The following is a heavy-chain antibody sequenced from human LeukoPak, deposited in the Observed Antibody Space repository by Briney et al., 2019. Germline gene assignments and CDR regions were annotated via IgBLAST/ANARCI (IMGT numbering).Heavy chain of an antibody. D-gene: IGHD6-13*01. Sequence: SGGSLRLSCEASGFTFSAPYMDWVRQAPGKGLEGVGRSRNKPNGYTTDYAASGKGRFSISRDESKNSLYLQMNSLKIEDTAVYYCTRVLHSHAFDLWGQGTMVTVSS. CDR1: GFTFSAPY. V-gene: IGHV3-72*01. CDR3: TRVLHSHAFDL. J-gene: IGHJ3*01. CDR2: SRNKPNGYTT.